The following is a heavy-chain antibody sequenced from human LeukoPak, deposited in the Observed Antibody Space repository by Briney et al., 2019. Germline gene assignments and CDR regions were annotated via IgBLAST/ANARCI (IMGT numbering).Heavy chain of an antibody. CDR1: GFTFSTYA. CDR3: ARGNTMVRGVDY. J-gene: IGHJ4*02. Sequence: PGGSLRLSCGASGFTFSTYAMHWVRQTPDKELEWVAVISSDGSSEKYADSVKGRFTISRDNAKNSLYLQMNSLRAEDTAVYYCARGNTMVRGVDYWGQGTLVTVSS. CDR2: ISSDGSSE. V-gene: IGHV3-30*03. D-gene: IGHD3-10*01.